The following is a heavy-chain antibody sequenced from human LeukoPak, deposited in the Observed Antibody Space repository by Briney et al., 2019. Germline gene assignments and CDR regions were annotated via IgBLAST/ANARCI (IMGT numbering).Heavy chain of an antibody. CDR1: GFTFSSYW. Sequence: PGGSLRLSCAASGFTFSSYWMSWVRQAPGKGLEWVANIKQDGSEKYYVDSVKGRFTISRDNAKNSLYLQMNSLRAEDTALYYCAKEKRYCSGGSCYRPLDYWGQGTLVTVSS. J-gene: IGHJ4*02. CDR3: AKEKRYCSGGSCYRPLDY. V-gene: IGHV3-7*03. CDR2: IKQDGSEK. D-gene: IGHD2-15*01.